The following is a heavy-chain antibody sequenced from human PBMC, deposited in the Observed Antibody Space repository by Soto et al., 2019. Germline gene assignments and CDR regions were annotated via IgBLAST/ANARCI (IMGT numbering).Heavy chain of an antibody. J-gene: IGHJ5*02. Sequence: PVESLTTSCKTSGYSFTRYFIAWVLQTPGKGLEWMGIIYPADSDTRYSPSFQGHVTISVDKSINTTYLQWRSLKASDTAMYYCAKGPHYGDTNWFDPWGQGTMVTVSS. CDR3: AKGPHYGDTNWFDP. D-gene: IGHD4-17*01. V-gene: IGHV5-51*01. CDR1: GYSFTRYF. CDR2: IYPADSDT.